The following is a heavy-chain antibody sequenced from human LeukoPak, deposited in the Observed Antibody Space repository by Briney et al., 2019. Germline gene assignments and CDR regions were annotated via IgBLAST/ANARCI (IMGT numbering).Heavy chain of an antibody. V-gene: IGHV1-2*02. Sequence: ASVRVSFKPSGYTFTAYYMHWVRQAPGQGLEWMGWINPNSGGTNYAQKFQGRVTMTRDTSISTAYMELSRLRSDDTAVYYCARDRVVVPAAFDYWGQGTLVTVSS. CDR3: ARDRVVVPAAFDY. CDR1: GYTFTAYY. J-gene: IGHJ4*02. D-gene: IGHD2-2*01. CDR2: INPNSGGT.